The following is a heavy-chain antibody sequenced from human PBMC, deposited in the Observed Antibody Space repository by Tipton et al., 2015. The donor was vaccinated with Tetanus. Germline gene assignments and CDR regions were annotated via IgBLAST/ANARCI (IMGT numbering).Heavy chain of an antibody. CDR3: ARDQARLARWLIYFDY. Sequence: TLSLTCTVSGGSIHSGGYYWSWIRQHTGKSLEWIGYIYCRGSTYYNPSLNSRVTISVDTPKNRFSLKLNSVTAAGTALYYFARDQARLARWLIYFDYWGQGTLVTVSP. J-gene: IGHJ4*02. V-gene: IGHV4-31*03. CDR2: IYCRGST. D-gene: IGHD6-6*01. CDR1: GGSIHSGGYY.